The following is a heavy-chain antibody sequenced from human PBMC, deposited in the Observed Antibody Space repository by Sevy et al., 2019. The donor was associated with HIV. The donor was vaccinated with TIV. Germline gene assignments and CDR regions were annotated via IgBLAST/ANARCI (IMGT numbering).Heavy chain of an antibody. CDR1: GFTFNEYY. D-gene: IGHD4-4*01. J-gene: IGHJ4*02. CDR2: VSSRSSYS. V-gene: IGHV3-11*06. Sequence: GGSLRLSCAASGFTFNEYYMSWIRQAPGQGLEWISYVSSRSSYSKYEDSLKGRYSISRDNARNSLFLQMNSLKAEDTAVYYCVRNDYSGNDASCNSFDYWGQGTLVTVSS. CDR3: VRNDYSGNDASCNSFDY.